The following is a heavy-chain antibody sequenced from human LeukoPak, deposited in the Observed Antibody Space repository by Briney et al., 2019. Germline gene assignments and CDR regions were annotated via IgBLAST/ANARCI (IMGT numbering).Heavy chain of an antibody. Sequence: SETLSLTCTVSGGSISSSSYYWGWIRQPPGKGLEWIGSIYYSGRTYYNPSLKSRVTISVDTSKNQFSLKLSSVTAADTAVYYCASLEMATILVSDYWGQGTLVTVSS. D-gene: IGHD5-24*01. J-gene: IGHJ4*02. CDR3: ASLEMATILVSDY. V-gene: IGHV4-39*01. CDR1: GGSISSSSYY. CDR2: IYYSGRT.